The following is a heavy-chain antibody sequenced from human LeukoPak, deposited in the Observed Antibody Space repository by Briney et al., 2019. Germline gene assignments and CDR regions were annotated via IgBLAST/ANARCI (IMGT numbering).Heavy chain of an antibody. J-gene: IGHJ5*02. CDR2: IQYDGSNK. V-gene: IGHV3-30*03. CDR3: ARDGNYYGSGSTPKLFDP. D-gene: IGHD3-10*01. Sequence: GGSLRLSCAASGFTFSRYGMHWFGKAPGKGLKWGQVIQYDGSNKYYADSVKGRFTISRDNSKNTLYLQMNSLRAEDTAVYYCARDGNYYGSGSTPKLFDPWGQGTLVTVSS. CDR1: GFTFSRYG.